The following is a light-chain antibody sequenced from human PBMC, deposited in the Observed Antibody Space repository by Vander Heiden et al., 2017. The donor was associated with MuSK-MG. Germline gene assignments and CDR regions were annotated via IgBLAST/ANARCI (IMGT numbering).Light chain of an antibody. CDR2: GAY. CDR1: QGSSSY. J-gene: IGKJ4*01. CDR3: QKYNRATQLT. Sequence: DIPMTQSPSSLSASVGDRVTITCRASQGSSSYLAWYQQKPGKALKLLIYGAYTLQSGVPSRFSGSGSGTDCTRTSSSLQPEDVATYYCQKYNRATQLTFGGGTKVESK. V-gene: IGKV1-27*01.